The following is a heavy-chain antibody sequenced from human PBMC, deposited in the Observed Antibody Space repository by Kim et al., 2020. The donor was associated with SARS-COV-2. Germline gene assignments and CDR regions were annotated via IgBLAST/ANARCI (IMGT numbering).Heavy chain of an antibody. J-gene: IGHJ6*02. Sequence: NPSRSSRITISVDTSKNQFYLKLNSVTAADTAVYYCARRVPSYYYCGMDVWGQGTTVTVSS. CDR3: ARRVPSYYYCGMDV. V-gene: IGHV4-34*01.